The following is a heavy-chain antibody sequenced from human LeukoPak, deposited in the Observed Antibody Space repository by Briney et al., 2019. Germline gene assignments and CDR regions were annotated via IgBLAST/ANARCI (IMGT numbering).Heavy chain of an antibody. CDR1: GYTFTGYY. V-gene: IGHV1-69*13. CDR2: IIPIFGTA. CDR3: ARCGSSTSCKRELSFDY. D-gene: IGHD2-2*01. J-gene: IGHJ4*02. Sequence: ASVKVSCKACGYTFTGYYLHWVRQAPGQGLEWMGGIIPIFGTANYAQKFQGRVTITADESTSTAYMELSSLRSEDTAVYYCARCGSSTSCKRELSFDYWGQGTLVTVSS.